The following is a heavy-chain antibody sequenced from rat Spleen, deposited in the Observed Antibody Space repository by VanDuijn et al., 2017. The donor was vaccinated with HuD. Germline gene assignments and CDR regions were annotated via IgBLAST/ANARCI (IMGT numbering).Heavy chain of an antibody. CDR1: GYSITSSYR. J-gene: IGHJ3*01. CDR2: INSAGST. D-gene: IGHD1-11*01. V-gene: IGHV3-3*01. Sequence: EVHLQESGPGLVKPSQSLSLTCSVTGYSITSSYRWNWIRKFPGNKLEWMGYINSAGSTVYNPSLKSRISITRDTSKNQFFLQVNSVSTEDTATYYCAWEGAFAYWGQGTLVTVSS. CDR3: AWEGAFAY.